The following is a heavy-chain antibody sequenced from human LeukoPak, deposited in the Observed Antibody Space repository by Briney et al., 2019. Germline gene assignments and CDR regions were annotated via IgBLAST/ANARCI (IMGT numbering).Heavy chain of an antibody. Sequence: GASVKVSCTASGYTFTGYYMHWGRQAPGQGREWMGWINPNSGGTNYAQKFQGRVTMTRDTSISTAYMELSRLRSDDTAVYYCARDRCSGGSCYSYYYGMDVWGQGTTVTVSS. V-gene: IGHV1-2*02. CDR2: INPNSGGT. J-gene: IGHJ6*02. CDR3: ARDRCSGGSCYSYYYGMDV. CDR1: GYTFTGYY. D-gene: IGHD2-15*01.